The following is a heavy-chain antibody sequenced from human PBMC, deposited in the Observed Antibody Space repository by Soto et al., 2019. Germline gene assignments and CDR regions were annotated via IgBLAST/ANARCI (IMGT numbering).Heavy chain of an antibody. Sequence: QLQLQESGPGLVKPSETLSLTCTVSGGSISSSSYYWGWIRQPPGKGLEWIGSIYYSGSTYYNPSLKSRVTISVDTSKNQFALKLSSVTAADTAVYYCARHTDSKIDYWGQGTLVTVSS. V-gene: IGHV4-39*01. CDR2: IYYSGST. J-gene: IGHJ4*02. D-gene: IGHD4-4*01. CDR1: GGSISSSSYY. CDR3: ARHTDSKIDY.